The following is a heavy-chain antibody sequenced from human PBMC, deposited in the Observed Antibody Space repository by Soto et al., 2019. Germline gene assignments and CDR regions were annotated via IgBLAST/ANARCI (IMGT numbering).Heavy chain of an antibody. CDR3: ARRYYDSSGNWFDP. CDR1: GYSISSSNW. J-gene: IGHJ5*02. D-gene: IGHD3-22*01. Sequence: KTSETLSLTCAVSGYSISSSNWWGWIRQPPGKGLEWIGYIYYSGSTYYNPSLKSRVTMSVDTSKNQFSLKLSSVTAVDTAVYYCARRYYDSSGNWFDPWGQGPLVTVSS. CDR2: IYYSGST. V-gene: IGHV4-28*01.